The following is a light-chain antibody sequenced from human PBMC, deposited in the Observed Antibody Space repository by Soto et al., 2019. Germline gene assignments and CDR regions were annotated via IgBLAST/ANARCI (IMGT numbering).Light chain of an antibody. V-gene: IGLV2-14*01. CDR2: EVR. Sequence: QSVLTQPASVSGSPGQSITISCTGTSRDVGNYNYVSWYQHHPGKAPKVMIYEVRNRPSGVSNRFSGSKSGNTASLTISGLQAEDEADYYCSSYSSTKTRVFGTGTKVTVL. CDR1: SRDVGNYNY. J-gene: IGLJ1*01. CDR3: SSYSSTKTRV.